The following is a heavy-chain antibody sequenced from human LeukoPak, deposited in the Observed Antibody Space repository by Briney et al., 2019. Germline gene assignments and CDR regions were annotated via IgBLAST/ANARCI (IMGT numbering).Heavy chain of an antibody. Sequence: GGSLRLSCAASGFTFSSYSMNWVRQAPGKGLEWVSSISSSSYIYYADSVKGRFTISRDNAKNSLYLQMNSLRAEDTAVYYCARDDPRLAPYFDYWGQGTLVTVSS. CDR1: GFTFSSYS. D-gene: IGHD6-6*01. J-gene: IGHJ4*02. V-gene: IGHV3-21*01. CDR3: ARDDPRLAPYFDY. CDR2: ISSSSYI.